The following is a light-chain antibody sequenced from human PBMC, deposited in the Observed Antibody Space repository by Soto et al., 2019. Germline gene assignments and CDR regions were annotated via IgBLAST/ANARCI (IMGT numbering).Light chain of an antibody. V-gene: IGKV3-11*01. J-gene: IGKJ4*01. Sequence: EIVLTQSPATLSLSPGERATLSCRASRSVTTFLPWYQQKPDQAPRLLIYDASTRATGIPARFSGSGSGTDFTLTISSLEPEDFAVYYCQQRSNWPPVITFGGGTKVEIK. CDR3: QQRSNWPPVIT. CDR2: DAS. CDR1: RSVTTF.